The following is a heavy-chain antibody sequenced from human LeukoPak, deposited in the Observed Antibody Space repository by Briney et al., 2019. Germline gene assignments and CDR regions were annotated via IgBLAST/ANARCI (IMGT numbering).Heavy chain of an antibody. V-gene: IGHV4-4*07. Sequence: SETLSLTCTVSGGSISSYDWSWIRQPTGKGLEWIGRIYTSGSTNYNPSLKSRVTISVDKSKNQFSLKLSSLTAADTAVYYCARISGWYGYFDHWGQGTLVTVSS. CDR2: IYTSGST. D-gene: IGHD6-19*01. CDR3: ARISGWYGYFDH. J-gene: IGHJ4*02. CDR1: GGSISSYD.